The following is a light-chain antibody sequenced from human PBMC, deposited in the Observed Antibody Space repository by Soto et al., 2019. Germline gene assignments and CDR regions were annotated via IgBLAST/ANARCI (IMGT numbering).Light chain of an antibody. J-gene: IGKJ4*01. CDR1: QSVSTY. V-gene: IGKV3-11*01. CDR2: DAS. CDR3: QQRANWPLT. Sequence: EIVLTQSPATLSLSPGERATLSCRASQSVSTYLAWYQQKPGQAPRLLIYDASRKATGVPARFSGSGSGTDFTLTISSLEPEDFAIYYCQQRANWPLTFGGGTKVEIK.